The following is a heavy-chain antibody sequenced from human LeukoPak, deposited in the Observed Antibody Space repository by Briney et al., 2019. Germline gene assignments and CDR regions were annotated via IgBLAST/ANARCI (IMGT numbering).Heavy chain of an antibody. CDR3: ARQLDYYYYYMDV. J-gene: IGHJ6*03. D-gene: IGHD4-11*01. CDR2: IFHDGVT. Sequence: SETLSLTCAVSGASVGGNHWSWIRQSPEKGLEWIGNIFHDGVTDYNPSFKSRVTVLPDTSKNQFSLKLSSVTAADTAVYYCARQLDYYYYYMDVWGKGTTVTVSS. V-gene: IGHV4-59*04. CDR1: GASVGGNH.